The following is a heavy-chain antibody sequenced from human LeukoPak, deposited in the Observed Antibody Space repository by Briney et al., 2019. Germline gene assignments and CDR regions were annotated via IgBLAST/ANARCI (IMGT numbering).Heavy chain of an antibody. J-gene: IGHJ4*02. CDR3: AKGRGYNGYDLVGY. CDR2: ITGSGGST. Sequence: RGSLRLSCAASGFTFTSYAISWVRQAPGKGREWVSAITGSGGSTYYADSVKGRITISRDNSKNTLYLQLNTLTAEDTAVYYCAKGRGYNGYDLVGYWGQGTLVTVSS. V-gene: IGHV3-23*01. D-gene: IGHD5-12*01. CDR1: GFTFTSYA.